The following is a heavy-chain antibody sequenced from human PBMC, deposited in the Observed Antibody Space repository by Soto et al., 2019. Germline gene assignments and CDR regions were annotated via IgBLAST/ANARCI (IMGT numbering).Heavy chain of an antibody. CDR2: ISTGTSAI. D-gene: IGHD1-26*01. CDR1: GFRFISYC. V-gene: IGHV3-48*02. J-gene: IGHJ4*02. Sequence: GGSLRLSCAASGFRFISYCMNWVLQAPWKGLEWVSYISTGTSAIYYADSVKGRFTISRDDAKNSLYLQMDSLRDEDTAVYYCARPLTTGWELLINVYWGQGTLVTVSS. CDR3: ARPLTTGWELLINVY.